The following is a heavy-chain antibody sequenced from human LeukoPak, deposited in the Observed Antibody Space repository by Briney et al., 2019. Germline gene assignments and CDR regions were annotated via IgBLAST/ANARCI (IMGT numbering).Heavy chain of an antibody. CDR1: GFTFSSYV. CDR3: AKCWFMGTTSTPPDFDY. J-gene: IGHJ4*02. V-gene: IGHV3-23*01. D-gene: IGHD4-11*01. Sequence: GGSLRLSCAASGFTFSSYVMHWVRQAPGKGLEWVSAISGSGGNTYYAASVKGRFAISRDNSKNTLYLQMNSLRAVDTAVYYCAKCWFMGTTSTPPDFDYWGQGTLVTVSS. CDR2: ISGSGGNT.